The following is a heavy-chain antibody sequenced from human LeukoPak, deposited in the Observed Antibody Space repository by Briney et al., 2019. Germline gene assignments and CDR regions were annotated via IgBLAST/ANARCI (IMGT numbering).Heavy chain of an antibody. CDR3: ARDHRYSGSYYDY. V-gene: IGHV3-33*01. CDR1: GFTFSSYG. J-gene: IGHJ4*02. CDR2: IWYDGSNK. D-gene: IGHD1-26*01. Sequence: GGSLRLSCAASGFTFSSYGMHWVRQAPGKGLEWVAVIWYDGSNKYNADSVKGRFTISRDNSKNTLYLQMNSLRAEDTAVYYCARDHRYSGSYYDYWGQGTLVTVSS.